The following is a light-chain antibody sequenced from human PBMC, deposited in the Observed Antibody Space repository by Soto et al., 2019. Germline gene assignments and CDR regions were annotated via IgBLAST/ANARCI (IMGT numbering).Light chain of an antibody. V-gene: IGLV2-14*01. J-gene: IGLJ1*01. Sequence: QSVLTQPASASGSPGQSITISCTGTTSDVGRYNYVSWYQQHPGKAPKLIIYDVSNRPSGVSNRFSGSKSGNTASLTISGLQAEDEADYYCNSYTSSSTYVFGTGTKLTVL. CDR1: TSDVGRYNY. CDR2: DVS. CDR3: NSYTSSSTYV.